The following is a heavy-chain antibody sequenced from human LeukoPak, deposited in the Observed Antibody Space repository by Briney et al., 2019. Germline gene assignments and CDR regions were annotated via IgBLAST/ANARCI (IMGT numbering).Heavy chain of an antibody. V-gene: IGHV1-2*02. Sequence: ASVKVSCKASGYTFTGYYMHWVRQAPGQGREWMGWINPNSGGTNYAQKFQGRVTMTRGTSISTAYMELSRLRSDDTAVYYCARGFGSPGWFDPWGQGTLVTVSS. CDR2: INPNSGGT. CDR1: GYTFTGYY. J-gene: IGHJ5*02. D-gene: IGHD3-10*01. CDR3: ARGFGSPGWFDP.